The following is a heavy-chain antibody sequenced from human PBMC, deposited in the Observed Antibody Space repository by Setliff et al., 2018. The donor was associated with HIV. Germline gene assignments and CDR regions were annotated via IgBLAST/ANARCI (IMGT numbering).Heavy chain of an antibody. Sequence: GGSLRLSCAASGFTFKNAWMNWVRQAPGKGLDWVAHIGSSNHGIHYTASVQGRFTVSRDNANNLLFLQMNNLRDEDTAVYYCASFYGDYGYWGHGTQVTVSS. CDR3: ASFYGDYGY. CDR1: GFTFKNAW. D-gene: IGHD3-10*01. CDR2: IGSSNHGI. J-gene: IGHJ4*01. V-gene: IGHV3-48*02.